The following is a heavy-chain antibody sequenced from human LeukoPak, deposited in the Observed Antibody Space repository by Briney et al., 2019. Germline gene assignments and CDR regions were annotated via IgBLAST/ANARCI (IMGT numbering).Heavy chain of an antibody. CDR3: ARTFPRTYYYGMDV. V-gene: IGHV1-8*01. CDR2: MNPNSGNT. CDR1: GYTFTSYV. Sequence: GASVKVSCKASGYTFTSYVINWVRQATGQGLEWMGWMNPNSGNTGYAQKFQGRATMTRNTSISTAYMELSSLRSEDTAVYYCARTFPRTYYYGMDVWGQGTTVTVSS. J-gene: IGHJ6*02.